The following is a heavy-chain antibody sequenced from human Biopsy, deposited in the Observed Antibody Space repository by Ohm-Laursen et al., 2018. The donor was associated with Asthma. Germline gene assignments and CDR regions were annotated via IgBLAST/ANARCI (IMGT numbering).Heavy chain of an antibody. J-gene: IGHJ6*02. Sequence: VKVYCKVYGGMLGNYDMRWVGKVCGIGLEWMGGIYNMFGLSNYAQRFQGRVTITADISTRTVYMELSGLRFDDTAIYYCARPSPNRDILYYYYHMDVWGQGTTVIVSS. V-gene: IGHV1-69*17. CDR3: ARPSPNRDILYYYYHMDV. CDR1: GGMLGNYD. CDR2: IYNMFGLS. D-gene: IGHD3-3*02.